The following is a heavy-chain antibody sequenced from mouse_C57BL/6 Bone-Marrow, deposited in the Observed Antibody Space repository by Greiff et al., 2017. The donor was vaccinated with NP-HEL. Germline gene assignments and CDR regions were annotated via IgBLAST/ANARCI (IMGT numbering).Heavy chain of an antibody. CDR1: GYTFTSYW. CDR2: IHPNSGST. D-gene: IGHD2-5*01. V-gene: IGHV1-64*01. CDR3: ARWGYYSNYGGDY. J-gene: IGHJ2*01. Sequence: QVQLQQPGAELVKPGASVKLSCKASGYTFTSYWMHWVKQRPGQGLEWIGMIHPNSGSTNYNEKFKSKATLTVDKSSSTAYMQLSSLTSEDSAVYYCARWGYYSNYGGDYWGQGTTLTVSS.